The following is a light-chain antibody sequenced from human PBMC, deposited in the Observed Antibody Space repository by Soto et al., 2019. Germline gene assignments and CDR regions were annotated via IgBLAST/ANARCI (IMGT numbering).Light chain of an antibody. J-gene: IGKJ1*01. Sequence: EIVLTQSPGTLSLSPGERATLSCRASQSVSSSYLAWYQQKPGQAPRLLIYGASRRATGIPARFSGSGSGTDFTLTISRLEPEDFAVYYCQQYGSSGTFGQGTKVDIK. CDR1: QSVSSSY. CDR2: GAS. CDR3: QQYGSSGT. V-gene: IGKV3-20*01.